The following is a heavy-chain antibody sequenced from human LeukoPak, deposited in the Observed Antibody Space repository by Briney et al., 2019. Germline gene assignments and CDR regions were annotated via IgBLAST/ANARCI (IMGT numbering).Heavy chain of an antibody. Sequence: SETLSLTCTVYGGSFSAYYWSWARQPPGKGLEWIGEINHSGSTNCNPSLKSRVTLSVDTSKSQFSLKLSSVTAADTAVYYCASRGGYCSSTSCLNWFDPWGQGALVTVSS. J-gene: IGHJ5*02. CDR1: GGSFSAYY. CDR2: INHSGST. CDR3: ASRGGYCSSTSCLNWFDP. V-gene: IGHV4-34*01. D-gene: IGHD2-2*01.